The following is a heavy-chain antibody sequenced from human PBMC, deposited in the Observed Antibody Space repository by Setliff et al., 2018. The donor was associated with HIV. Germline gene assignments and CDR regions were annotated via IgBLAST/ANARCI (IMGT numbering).Heavy chain of an antibody. V-gene: IGHV1-69*13. J-gene: IGHJ6*03. CDR2: IIPISGRT. CDR3: ARDSPRQRVADYYYYMDV. Sequence: ASVKVSCKASGGTFSSYAFSWVRQAPGQGLEWMGGIIPISGRTNYAQKFQGRVTITADGSTRTAYMELSSLRSEDTAVYYCARDSPRQRVADYYYYMDVWGKGTTVTVSS. D-gene: IGHD2-15*01. CDR1: GGTFSSYA.